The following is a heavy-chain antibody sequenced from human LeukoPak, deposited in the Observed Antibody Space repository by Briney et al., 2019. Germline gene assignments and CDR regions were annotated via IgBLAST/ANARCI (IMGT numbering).Heavy chain of an antibody. Sequence: SETLSLTCTVSGGSISSSSYYWGCIRQPPGKGLECIGSIYYSGSTYYNPSLKSRVTISVDTSKNQFSLKLSSVTAADTAVYYCARMTTVTTVRFDYWGQGTLVTVSS. CDR1: GGSISSSSYY. CDR3: ARMTTVTTVRFDY. CDR2: IYYSGST. J-gene: IGHJ4*02. V-gene: IGHV4-39*07. D-gene: IGHD4-17*01.